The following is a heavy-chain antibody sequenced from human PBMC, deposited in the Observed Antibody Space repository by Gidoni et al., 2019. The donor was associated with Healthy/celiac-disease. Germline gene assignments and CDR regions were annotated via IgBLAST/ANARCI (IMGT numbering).Heavy chain of an antibody. Sequence: EVQLVESGGGLVQPGGSLRLSCAASGFTFSSSWIHWVRQAPGKGLVWVSLIKTDGSSTSYADSVKGRFTISRDNAKNTLFLQMNSLRAEDTAVYYCARDSDYGDYEVFDYWGQGTLVTVSS. D-gene: IGHD4-17*01. CDR2: IKTDGSST. CDR1: GFTFSSSW. CDR3: ARDSDYGDYEVFDY. V-gene: IGHV3-74*01. J-gene: IGHJ4*02.